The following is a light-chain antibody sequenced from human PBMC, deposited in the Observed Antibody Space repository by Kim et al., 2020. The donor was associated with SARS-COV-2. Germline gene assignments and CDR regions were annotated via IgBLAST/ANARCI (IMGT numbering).Light chain of an antibody. V-gene: IGKV3-20*01. CDR1: QSVNRNY. J-gene: IGKJ2*01. Sequence: LPPAERATRSQRASQSVNRNYIAWYQQKPGQAPRLLIVGASSRATGIPDRFSGSGFGTDFALTIDRLEPEDSAVYYCQQYGSSRGTFGQGTKLEI. CDR2: GAS. CDR3: QQYGSSRGT.